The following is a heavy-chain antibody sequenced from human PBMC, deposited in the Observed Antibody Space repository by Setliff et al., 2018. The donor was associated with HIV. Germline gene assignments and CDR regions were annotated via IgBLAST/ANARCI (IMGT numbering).Heavy chain of an antibody. CDR2: ISPYNGEV. V-gene: IGHV1-18*01. J-gene: IGHJ1*01. CDR3: VRDTDIWRYFPL. CDR1: GYIFINYY. Sequence: ASVKVSCKTSGYIFINYYVTWVRQAPGQGLEWVGQISPYNGEVRYAQRFQGRITMTTHTSTTTAYMELRDLRFDDTAVYFCVRDTDIWRYFPLWGQGTLVTVSS. D-gene: IGHD1-1*01.